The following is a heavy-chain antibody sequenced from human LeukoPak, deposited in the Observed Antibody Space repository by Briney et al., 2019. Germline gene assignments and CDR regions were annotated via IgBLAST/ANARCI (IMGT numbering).Heavy chain of an antibody. V-gene: IGHV4-39*01. D-gene: IGHD3-3*02. CDR3: ARHKHYHYFDY. J-gene: IGHJ4*02. Sequence: SETLSLTCTVSGGSITNSSYYWGWIRQPPGKGLEWIGSIYHSGSTYYNPSLESRVTISVDMPKNHFSLKLNSVTAADTAVYYCARHKHYHYFDYWGQGTLVIVSS. CDR2: IYHSGST. CDR1: GGSITNSSYY.